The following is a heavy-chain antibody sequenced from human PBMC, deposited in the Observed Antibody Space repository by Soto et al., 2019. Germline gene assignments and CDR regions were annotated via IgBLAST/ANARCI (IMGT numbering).Heavy chain of an antibody. CDR2: IIPIFGTA. D-gene: IGHD1-26*01. Sequence: QVQLVQSGAEVKKPGSSVKVSCNASGGTFSSYSINWVRQAPGQGLEWMGEIIPIFGTANYAQKFQGRVKITADESTSTAYMELSSLRSEDKAVYYCARDGGRHSGGIDYWGQGTLVTVSS. CDR3: ARDGGRHSGGIDY. CDR1: GGTFSSYS. J-gene: IGHJ4*02. V-gene: IGHV1-69*01.